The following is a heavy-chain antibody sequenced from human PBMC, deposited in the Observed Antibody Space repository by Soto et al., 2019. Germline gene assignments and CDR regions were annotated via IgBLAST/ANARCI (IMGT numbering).Heavy chain of an antibody. CDR3: ARVLGYCSSTSCYTAAFDI. CDR1: GGTFSSYA. J-gene: IGHJ3*02. Sequence: GASVKVSCKASGGTFSSYAISWLRQAPGQGLEWMGGIIPIFGTANYAQKFQGRVTITADESTSTAYMELSSLRSEDTAVYYCARVLGYCSSTSCYTAAFDIWGQGTMVTV. CDR2: IIPIFGTA. D-gene: IGHD2-2*02. V-gene: IGHV1-69*13.